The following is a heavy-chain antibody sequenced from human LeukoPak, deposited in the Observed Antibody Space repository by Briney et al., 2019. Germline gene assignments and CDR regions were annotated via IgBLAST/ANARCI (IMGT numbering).Heavy chain of an antibody. D-gene: IGHD1-1*01. CDR1: GSTISSGGYY. CDR2: ISYSGTN. V-gene: IGHV4-61*08. J-gene: IGHJ2*01. Sequence: SETLSLTCTVSGSTISSGGYYWSCIRQPPGKGLESTGNISYSGTNNYNPSINSRVTISVDTSKNQFSLKLSSVTAAHTAVHYCARAVGVGRGTYFDLWGRGTLVTVSS. CDR3: ARAVGVGRGTYFDL.